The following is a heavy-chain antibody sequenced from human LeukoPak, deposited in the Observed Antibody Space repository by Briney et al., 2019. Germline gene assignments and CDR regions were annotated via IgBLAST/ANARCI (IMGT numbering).Heavy chain of an antibody. CDR1: GFNFDYYY. J-gene: IGHJ4*02. CDR2: ISNSGNTI. D-gene: IGHD7-27*01. V-gene: IGHV3-11*01. Sequence: GGSLRLSCTASGFNFDYYYMTWIRQPPGKGLEWVSYISNSGNTIYYADSVKGRFTISRDNAKNSLYLQMNSLRVDDTAVYYCAREEPGDLGQAFHYWGQGTLVTVSS. CDR3: AREEPGDLGQAFHY.